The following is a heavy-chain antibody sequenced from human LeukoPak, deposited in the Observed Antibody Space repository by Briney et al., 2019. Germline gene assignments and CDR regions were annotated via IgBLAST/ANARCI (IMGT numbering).Heavy chain of an antibody. CDR3: ARYMTVYGDYGPFDY. D-gene: IGHD4-17*01. V-gene: IGHV3-21*01. CDR2: ISSSSSYI. CDR1: GLTFNTYS. J-gene: IGHJ4*02. Sequence: PGGSLRLSCVASGLTFNTYSMNWVRQAPGKGLEWVSSISSSSSYIYYADSVKGRFTISRDNAKNSLYLQMNSLRAEDTAVYYCARYMTVYGDYGPFDYWGQGTLVTVSS.